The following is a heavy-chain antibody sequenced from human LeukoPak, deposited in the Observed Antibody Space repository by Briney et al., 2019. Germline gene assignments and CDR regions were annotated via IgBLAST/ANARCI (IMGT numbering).Heavy chain of an antibody. D-gene: IGHD5-12*01. CDR3: ARDDALVATGSFDY. Sequence: GASVKVSCKASGYTXTSYGINWVRQAPGQGLEWMGWISAYNGNTNYAQKLQGRVTMTTDTSTSTAYMELRSLRSDDTAVYYCARDDALVATGSFDYWGQGTLVTVSS. V-gene: IGHV1-18*01. CDR2: ISAYNGNT. CDR1: GYTXTSYG. J-gene: IGHJ4*02.